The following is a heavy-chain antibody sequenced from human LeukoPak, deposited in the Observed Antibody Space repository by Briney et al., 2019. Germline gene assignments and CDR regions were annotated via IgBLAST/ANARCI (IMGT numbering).Heavy chain of an antibody. CDR2: ISAYNGNT. Sequence: GASVKVSCKASGYTFTSYGISWVRQAPGQGLEWMGWISAYNGNTNYAQKLQGRVTMTTDTSTSTAYMELRSLRSDDTAVYYCARDGDGLRYFDWLLSPYYYYGMDVWGQGTTVTVSS. D-gene: IGHD3-9*01. V-gene: IGHV1-18*01. J-gene: IGHJ6*02. CDR1: GYTFTSYG. CDR3: ARDGDGLRYFDWLLSPYYYYGMDV.